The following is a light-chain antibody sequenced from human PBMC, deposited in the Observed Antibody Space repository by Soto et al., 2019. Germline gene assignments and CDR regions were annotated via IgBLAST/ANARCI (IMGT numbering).Light chain of an antibody. V-gene: IGKV1-5*03. CDR1: QNISSS. Sequence: DIQMTQFTSTLSASIGDRVTITCRASQNISSSLAWYQQKPGKAPKLLIYKASNLETGVPSRFSGSGSGTEYALTISSLQPDDFATYYCQQYIRYSPYTFGQGTRLEIK. CDR2: KAS. J-gene: IGKJ2*01. CDR3: QQYIRYSPYT.